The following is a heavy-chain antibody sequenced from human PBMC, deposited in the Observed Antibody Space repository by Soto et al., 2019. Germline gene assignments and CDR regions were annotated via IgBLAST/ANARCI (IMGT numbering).Heavy chain of an antibody. V-gene: IGHV1-69*01. J-gene: IGHJ6*02. CDR1: GGTFSSYA. D-gene: IGHD3-10*01. Sequence: QVQLVQSGAEVKKPGSSVKVSCKASGGTFSSYAISWVRQAPGQGLEWMGGIIPIFGTANYAQKFQGRVTITADESTSTAYMELSSLRSEDTAVYYCARVAGKRFGELFYYYYYGMDVWGQGTTVTVSS. CDR2: IIPIFGTA. CDR3: ARVAGKRFGELFYYYYYGMDV.